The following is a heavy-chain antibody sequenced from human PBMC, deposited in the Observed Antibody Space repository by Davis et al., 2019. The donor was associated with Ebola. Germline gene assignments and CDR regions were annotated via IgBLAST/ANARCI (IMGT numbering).Heavy chain of an antibody. CDR1: GFTFSSYA. D-gene: IGHD3-10*01. J-gene: IGHJ4*02. V-gene: IGHV3-23*01. CDR2: ISGSGATT. CDR3: AKDSITIGPFLNY. Sequence: PGGSLRLSCAASGFTFSSYAMNWVRQAPGKGLEWVSLISGSGATTYYADSVKGRFTISRDNSKNTLYLQMNSLRAEDTAVYYCAKDSITIGPFLNYWGQGTLVTVSS.